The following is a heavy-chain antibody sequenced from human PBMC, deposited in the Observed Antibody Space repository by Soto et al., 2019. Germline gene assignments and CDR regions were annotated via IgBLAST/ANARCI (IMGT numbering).Heavy chain of an antibody. D-gene: IGHD5-12*01. J-gene: IGHJ4*02. CDR1: GYSITSYW. V-gene: IGHV5-10-1*01. Sequence: PGESLKISCKGSGYSITSYWITWVRQMPGKGLEWMGRIDPRDSYTNYSPSFQGHVTISTDRSINTAFLQWNSLKASDTAMYYCARHGYDWGWSNDYWGQCTLVTVFS. CDR2: IDPRDSYT. CDR3: ARHGYDWGWSNDY.